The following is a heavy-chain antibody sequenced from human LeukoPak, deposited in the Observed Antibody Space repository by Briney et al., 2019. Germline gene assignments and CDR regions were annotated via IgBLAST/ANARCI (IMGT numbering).Heavy chain of an antibody. Sequence: SGGSLRLSCAASGFTFSSYAMHWVRQAPGKGLEWVAVISYDGSNKYYADSVKGRFTISRDNPKNTLYLQMNSLRAEDTAVYYCASASGGSYYATTFVGYWGQGTLVTVSS. D-gene: IGHD1-26*01. V-gene: IGHV3-30-3*01. CDR2: ISYDGSNK. J-gene: IGHJ4*02. CDR3: ASASGGSYYATTFVGY. CDR1: GFTFSSYA.